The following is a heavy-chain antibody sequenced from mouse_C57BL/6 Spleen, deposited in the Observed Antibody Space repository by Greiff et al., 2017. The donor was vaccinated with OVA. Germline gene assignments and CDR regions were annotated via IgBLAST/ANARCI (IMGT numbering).Heavy chain of an antibody. CDR3: ARGDYDSAWFAY. D-gene: IGHD2-4*01. CDR1: GYSFTGYY. CDR2: INPSTGGT. Sequence: EVKLQESGPELVKPGASVKISCKASGYSFTGYYMNWVKQSPEKSLEWIGEINPSTGGTTYNQKFKAKATLTVDKSSSTAYMQLKSLTSEDSAVYYCARGDYDSAWFAYWGQGTLVTVSA. V-gene: IGHV1-42*01. J-gene: IGHJ3*01.